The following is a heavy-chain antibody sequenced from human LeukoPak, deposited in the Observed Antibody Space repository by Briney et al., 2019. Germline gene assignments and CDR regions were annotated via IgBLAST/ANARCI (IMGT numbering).Heavy chain of an antibody. D-gene: IGHD5-12*01. V-gene: IGHV4-30-2*01. CDR2: IYHSGST. CDR3: ASRSGYEEVDY. CDR1: GGSISSGGYS. J-gene: IGHJ4*02. Sequence: PSETLSLTCAVSGGSISSGGYSWSWIRQPPGKGLEWIGYIYHSGSTYYNPSLKSRVTISVDRSKNQFSLKLSSVTSADTAVYYCASRSGYEEVDYWGQGTLVTVSS.